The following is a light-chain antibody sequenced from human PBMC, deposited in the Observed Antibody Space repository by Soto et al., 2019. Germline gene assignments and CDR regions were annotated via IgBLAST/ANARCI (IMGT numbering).Light chain of an antibody. V-gene: IGKV3-15*01. CDR2: GAS. CDR3: QQYSNWPLS. CDR1: QSVSSN. J-gene: IGKJ4*01. Sequence: EKVMTQSPATLSVSPGERATLSCRASQSVSSNFAWYQQKPGQSPRLLIYGASTRATGMSARFSGSGSATEFTLTLSSLECEDFGVYYCQQYSNWPLSFGGGIKVESK.